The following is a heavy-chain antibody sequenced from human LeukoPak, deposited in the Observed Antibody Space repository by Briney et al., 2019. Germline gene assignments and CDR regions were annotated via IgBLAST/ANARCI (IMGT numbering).Heavy chain of an antibody. CDR1: GGSISSSSYY. J-gene: IGHJ4*02. CDR3: ARDGSGSYYTRIDY. D-gene: IGHD3-10*01. V-gene: IGHV4-39*01. Sequence: SETLSLTCTVSGGSISSSSYYWGWIRQPPGKGLEWIGSIYYSGSTYYNPSLKSRVTISVDTSKNQFSLKLSSETAADTAVYYCARDGSGSYYTRIDYWGQGTLVTVSS. CDR2: IYYSGST.